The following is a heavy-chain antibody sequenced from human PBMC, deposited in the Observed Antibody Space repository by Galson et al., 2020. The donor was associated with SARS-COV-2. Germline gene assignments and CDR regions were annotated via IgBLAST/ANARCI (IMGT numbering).Heavy chain of an antibody. J-gene: IGHJ4*02. CDR3: AKASGGATRYFDY. CDR2: ISGSGVST. Sequence: GESLKISCAASGFSFSNYAVSWVRQAPGKGLEWVSTISGSGVSTYYADSVKGRFTISRDSSKNTLYLQMGSLRAEDTAVYYCAKASGGATRYFDYWGQGTLVTVSS. D-gene: IGHD1-26*01. V-gene: IGHV3-23*01. CDR1: GFSFSNYA.